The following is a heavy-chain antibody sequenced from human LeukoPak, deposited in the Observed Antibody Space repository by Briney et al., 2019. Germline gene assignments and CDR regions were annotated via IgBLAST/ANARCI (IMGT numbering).Heavy chain of an antibody. D-gene: IGHD2-2*01. CDR1: GGSISSYS. CDR3: ARGRTGYQLLPTKKNYSYYYVDV. V-gene: IGHV4-4*07. J-gene: IGHJ6*03. CDR2: IFASGNT. Sequence: PSETLSLTCTVSGGSISSYSWTWIRQPAGKGLEWIGRIFASGNTYCNPSLKSRVTMSVDTSKNQFSLKLTSVTAADTAMYYCARGRTGYQLLPTKKNYSYYYVDVWGKGTTVTVSS.